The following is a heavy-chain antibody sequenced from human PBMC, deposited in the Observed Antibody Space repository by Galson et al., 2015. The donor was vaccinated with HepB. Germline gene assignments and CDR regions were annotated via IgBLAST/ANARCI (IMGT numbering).Heavy chain of an antibody. CDR1: GYSFTSYG. CDR2: ISAYNGHT. J-gene: IGHJ4*02. V-gene: IGHV1-18*01. D-gene: IGHD1-26*01. CDR3: VRVMAPDYYDQEFDC. Sequence: SVKVSCKASGYSFTSYGISWVRQAPGQGLEWMGWISAYNGHTNYAQKFQGRVTMTRDTSTRTAYMELRSLRSDDTAVYYCVRVMAPDYYDQEFDCWGQGTLVTVSS.